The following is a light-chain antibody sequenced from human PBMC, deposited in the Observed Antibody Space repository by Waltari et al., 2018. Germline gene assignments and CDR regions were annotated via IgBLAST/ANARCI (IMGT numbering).Light chain of an antibody. Sequence: DIVMTQSPDSLAVSLGAGATINCTSSQSLFYSFNNKDYLAWYQQKPGQPPKLLFYWASTRDSGVPDRFSASGSGTDFALTISSLQAEDVAVYFCQQYYNTPTFGQGTKLEIK. CDR3: QQYYNTPT. CDR1: QSLFYSFNNKDY. J-gene: IGKJ2*01. V-gene: IGKV4-1*01. CDR2: WAS.